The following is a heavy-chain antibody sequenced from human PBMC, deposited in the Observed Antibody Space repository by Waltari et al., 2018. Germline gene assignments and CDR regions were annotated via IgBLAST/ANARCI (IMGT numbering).Heavy chain of an antibody. D-gene: IGHD5-12*01. CDR2: GIPIFGTA. J-gene: IGHJ4*02. CDR3: ARGYGYNYFRFDY. V-gene: IGHV1-69*12. CDR1: GGTFSSYA. Sequence: QVQLVQSGAEVKKPGSSVKVSCKASGGTFSSYAISWVRQAPGQGLEWRGGGIPIFGTANYEQKFQGRVTSTADESTRPAYMELSSLRSEDTAVYYCARGYGYNYFRFDYWGQGTLVTVSS.